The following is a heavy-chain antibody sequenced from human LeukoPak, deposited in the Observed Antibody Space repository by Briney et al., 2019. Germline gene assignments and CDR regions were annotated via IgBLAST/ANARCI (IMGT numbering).Heavy chain of an antibody. Sequence: SETLSLTCAVYGGSFSGYYWSWTRQPPGKGLEWIGEINHSGSTNYNPSLKSRVTISVDTSKNQFSLKLSSVTAADTAVYYCARGLWGYRTYYGMDVWGQGTTVTVSS. CDR3: ARGLWGYRTYYGMDV. D-gene: IGHD3-16*01. V-gene: IGHV4-34*01. CDR2: INHSGST. CDR1: GGSFSGYY. J-gene: IGHJ6*02.